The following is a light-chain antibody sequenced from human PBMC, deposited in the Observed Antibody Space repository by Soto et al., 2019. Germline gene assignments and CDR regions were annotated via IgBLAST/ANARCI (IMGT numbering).Light chain of an antibody. CDR2: DAS. V-gene: IGKV3-11*01. J-gene: IGKJ4*01. CDR3: QQRSNWPLT. CDR1: QSVSNNY. Sequence: IVLTQSPGTLSLSPGERATLSCRASQSVSNNYLAWYQQKPGQAPRLLIYDASNRATGIPARFSGSGSGTDFTLTISSLEPEDFAVYYCQQRSNWPLTFGGRTKVDIK.